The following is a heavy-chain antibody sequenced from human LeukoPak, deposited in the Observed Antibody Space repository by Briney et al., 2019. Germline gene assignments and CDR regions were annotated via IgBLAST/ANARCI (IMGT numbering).Heavy chain of an antibody. D-gene: IGHD3-22*01. CDR2: IYYSGST. Sequence: PSETLSLTCTVSGGSISSYYWSWIRQPPGKGLEWIGYIYYSGSTNYNPSLKSRVTISVDTSKNQFSLKLSSVTAADTAVYYCARSSYRPYYYDSSGSRGNAFDIWGQGTMVTVSS. V-gene: IGHV4-59*08. J-gene: IGHJ3*02. CDR3: ARSSYRPYYYDSSGSRGNAFDI. CDR1: GGSISSYY.